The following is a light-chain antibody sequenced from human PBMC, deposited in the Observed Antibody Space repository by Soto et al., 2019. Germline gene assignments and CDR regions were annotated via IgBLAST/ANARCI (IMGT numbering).Light chain of an antibody. CDR2: AAS. CDR1: QTISSW. Sequence: DIQMNQSPSTLYGSEGDIVTSTCRVCQTISSWLAWYPLKPGKAPKLLSYAASTLKSGVPSRFSVSGAGTEFTLTISSLQPDDFATYYCQHYNSYSEAFGQGTNVEL. V-gene: IGKV1-5*03. CDR3: QHYNSYSEA. J-gene: IGKJ1*01.